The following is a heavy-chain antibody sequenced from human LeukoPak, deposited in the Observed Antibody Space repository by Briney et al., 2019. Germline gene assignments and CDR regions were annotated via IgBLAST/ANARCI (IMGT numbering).Heavy chain of an antibody. CDR2: INAGNGNT. D-gene: IGHD6-13*01. V-gene: IGHV1-3*01. J-gene: IGHJ4*02. CDR1: GYTFTSYA. Sequence: ASVKVSCKASGYTFTSYAMHWVRQAPGQRLEWMGWINAGNGNTKYSQKFQGRVTITRDTSASTAYMELSSLRSEDTAVYYCARIHRLGIAALDYWGQGTLVTVSS. CDR3: ARIHRLGIAALDY.